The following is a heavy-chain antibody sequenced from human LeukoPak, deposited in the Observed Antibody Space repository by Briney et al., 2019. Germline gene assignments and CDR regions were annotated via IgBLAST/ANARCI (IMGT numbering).Heavy chain of an antibody. J-gene: IGHJ5*02. Sequence: SETLSLTCVISGDTISSNSCTWIRQPAGKGLEWVWRIYTSGSANYNSSLKSRVNMSVDTSENRFSLKLSSVPPTARAVYSWPRASFIIRVGCIAGVDWFDPWGQGTLVTVSS. D-gene: IGHD3-10*01. V-gene: IGHV4-4*07. CDR2: IYTSGSA. CDR3: PRASFIIRVGCIAGVDWFDP. CDR1: GDTISSNS.